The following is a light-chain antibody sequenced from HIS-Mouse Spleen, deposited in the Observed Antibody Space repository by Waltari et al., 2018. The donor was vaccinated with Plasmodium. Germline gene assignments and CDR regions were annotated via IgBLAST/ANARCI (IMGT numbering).Light chain of an antibody. J-gene: IGLJ2*01. CDR2: DVS. Sequence: QSALTQPASVSGSPGQSITISCTGTSSDVGGYNYVSWYQQHPGTAPKLMIYDVSNRPSGVSNRVSGSKSGNTASLNISGLQAEDEADYYCSSYTSSSTLVFGGGTKLTVL. V-gene: IGLV2-14*03. CDR3: SSYTSSSTLV. CDR1: SSDVGGYNY.